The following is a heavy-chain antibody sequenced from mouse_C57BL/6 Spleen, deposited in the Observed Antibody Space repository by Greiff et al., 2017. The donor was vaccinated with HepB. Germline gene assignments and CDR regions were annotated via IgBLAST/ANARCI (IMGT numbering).Heavy chain of an antibody. CDR3: ARQYYGRYFDV. CDR2: IRNKANGYTT. D-gene: IGHD1-1*01. V-gene: IGHV7-3*01. Sequence: DVHLVESGGGLVQPGGSLSLSCAASGFTFTDYYMSWVRQPPGKALEWLGFIRNKANGYTTEYSASVKGRFTISRDNSQSILYLQMNALRAEDSATYFCARQYYGRYFDVWGTGTTVTVSS. CDR1: GFTFTDYY. J-gene: IGHJ1*03.